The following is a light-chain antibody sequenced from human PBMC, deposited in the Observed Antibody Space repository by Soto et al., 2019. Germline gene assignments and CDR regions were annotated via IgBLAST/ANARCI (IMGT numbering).Light chain of an antibody. V-gene: IGKV2-30*02. J-gene: IGKJ5*01. Sequence: DIVMTQTPLSLSVTPGQPASISCKSNQSLVHSDGIAYFSWFQQRPGRSPRRLIYKVSNRDPGVPARFNGSGSGTDFALKISRVEAEDVGVYYCMQGTHWPITFGQGTRLEIK. CDR3: MQGTHWPIT. CDR2: KVS. CDR1: QSLVHSDGIAY.